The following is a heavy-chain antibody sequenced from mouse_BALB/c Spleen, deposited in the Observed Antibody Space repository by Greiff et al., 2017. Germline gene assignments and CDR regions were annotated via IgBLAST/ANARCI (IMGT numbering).Heavy chain of an antibody. CDR2: ISYSGST. CDR1: GDSITSGY. J-gene: IGHJ1*01. D-gene: IGHD1-1*01. CDR3: ARYNGSSYWYFDV. V-gene: IGHV3-8*02. Sequence: VQLKQSGPSLVKPSQTLSLTCSVTGDSITSGYWNWIRKFPGNKLEYMGYISYSGSTYYNPSLKSRISITRDTSKNQYYLQLNSVTTEDTATYYCARYNGSSYWYFDVWGAGTTVTVSS.